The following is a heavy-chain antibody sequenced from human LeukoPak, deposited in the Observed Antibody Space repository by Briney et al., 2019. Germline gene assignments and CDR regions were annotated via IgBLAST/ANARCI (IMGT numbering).Heavy chain of an antibody. CDR3: ARAYYYDSSGYYPN. CDR2: IYTSGST. V-gene: IGHV4-61*02. D-gene: IGHD3-22*01. Sequence: SQTLSLTCTVSGGSISSGSYYWSWIRQPAGKGLEWIGRIYTSGSTNYNPSLKSRVTISVDTSKNQFSLKLSSVTAADTAVYYCARAYYYDSSGYYPNWGPGTLVTVSS. CDR1: GGSISSGSYY. J-gene: IGHJ4*02.